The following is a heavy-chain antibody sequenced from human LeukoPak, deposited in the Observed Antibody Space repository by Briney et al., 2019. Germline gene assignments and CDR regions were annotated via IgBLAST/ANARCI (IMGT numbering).Heavy chain of an antibody. V-gene: IGHV3-23*01. CDR2: ISGSFGST. Sequence: GGXLRLSCAASGFTFSSYAMSWVRQAPGKGLEGFSAISGSFGSTYYAASVKRRFTISRDNSKNTLYLQMNSLRAEDTAVYYCAKYNYYDSSGYNWGQGTLVTVSS. CDR1: GFTFSSYA. J-gene: IGHJ4*02. D-gene: IGHD3-22*01. CDR3: AKYNYYDSSGYN.